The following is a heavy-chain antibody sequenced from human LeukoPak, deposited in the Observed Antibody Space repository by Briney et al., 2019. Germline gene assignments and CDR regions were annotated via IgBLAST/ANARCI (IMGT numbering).Heavy chain of an antibody. CDR2: IIPIFGTA. V-gene: IGHV1-69*13. CDR1: GGTFSSYA. Sequence: ASVKVSCKASGGTFSSYAISWVRQAPGQGLEWMGGIIPIFGTANYAQKFQGRVTITADESTSTAYMELSSLRSEDTAVYYCARAAYYYDSSGYYYVAFDIWGQGTMVTVSS. D-gene: IGHD3-22*01. CDR3: ARAAYYYDSSGYYYVAFDI. J-gene: IGHJ3*02.